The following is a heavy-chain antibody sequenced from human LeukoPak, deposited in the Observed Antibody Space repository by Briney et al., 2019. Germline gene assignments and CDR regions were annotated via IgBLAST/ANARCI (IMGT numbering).Heavy chain of an antibody. Sequence: ASVKVSCKASGYTFTSYDINWVRQATGQGLEWMGWMNPNSGNTNYAQKFQGRVTMTRNTSISTAYMELSSLRSEDTAVYYCASGPNYGSGSYYDYWGQGTLVTVSS. J-gene: IGHJ4*02. V-gene: IGHV1-8*01. D-gene: IGHD3-10*01. CDR2: MNPNSGNT. CDR1: GYTFTSYD. CDR3: ASGPNYGSGSYYDY.